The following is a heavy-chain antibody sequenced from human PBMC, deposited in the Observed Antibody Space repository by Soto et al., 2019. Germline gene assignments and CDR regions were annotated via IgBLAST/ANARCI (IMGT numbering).Heavy chain of an antibody. Sequence: SVKVSCKASGGTFRNYAISWVRQAPGQGLEWMGGIIPIFGTANYAQTFQGRVTITADEFTGTAYMELSSLRSDDTAVYYCARDTTVVTPTANYYYYYGMDVWGQGTTVTVSS. J-gene: IGHJ6*02. CDR1: GGTFRNYA. CDR2: IIPIFGTA. D-gene: IGHD2-21*02. CDR3: ARDTTVVTPTANYYYYYGMDV. V-gene: IGHV1-69*13.